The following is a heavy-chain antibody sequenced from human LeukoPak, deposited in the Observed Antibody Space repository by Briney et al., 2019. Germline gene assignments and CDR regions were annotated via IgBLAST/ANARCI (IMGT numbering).Heavy chain of an antibody. Sequence: SQTLSLTCAISGDSVSSNSAAWNWIRQSPSRGLEWLGRTYYRSKWYNDYAVSVKSRITINPDTSKNQFSLQLNSVTPEDTAVYYCARDRDYVWGSYRFNSPDAFDIWGQGTMVTVSS. CDR2: TYYRSKWYN. J-gene: IGHJ3*02. CDR1: GDSVSSNSAA. D-gene: IGHD3-16*02. CDR3: ARDRDYVWGSYRFNSPDAFDI. V-gene: IGHV6-1*01.